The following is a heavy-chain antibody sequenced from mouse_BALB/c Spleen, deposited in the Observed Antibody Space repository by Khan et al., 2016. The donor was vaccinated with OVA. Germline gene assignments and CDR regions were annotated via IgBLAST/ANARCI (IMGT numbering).Heavy chain of an antibody. CDR2: ISSGGHYT. CDR1: GFTFSSYG. CDR3: ARSVTTAKGDYCAMDY. D-gene: IGHD1-2*01. V-gene: IGHV5-6*01. J-gene: IGHJ4*01. Sequence: EVELVESGGDLVKPGGSLKLSCAASGFTFSSYGMSWVRQTPDKRLEWVATISSGGHYTYFPDSVRGRATISRDNAKNTPYLQMSSLKSEDTAVYYCARSVTTAKGDYCAMDYWGQGTSVTVSS.